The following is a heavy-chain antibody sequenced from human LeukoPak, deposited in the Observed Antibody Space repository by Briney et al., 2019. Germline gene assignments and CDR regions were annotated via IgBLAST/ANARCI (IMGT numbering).Heavy chain of an antibody. D-gene: IGHD1-7*01. Sequence: GESLKISCKGSGYRFTNYWIDWVRQMPGKGLEWRGIIYPSYSDTRYSPSFQGQVTISADKSINTASLQWSSLKASDTAMYFCARLTSDWNSEFDSWGQGTLVTVSS. CDR2: IYPSYSDT. CDR3: ARLTSDWNSEFDS. V-gene: IGHV5-51*01. CDR1: GYRFTNYW. J-gene: IGHJ4*02.